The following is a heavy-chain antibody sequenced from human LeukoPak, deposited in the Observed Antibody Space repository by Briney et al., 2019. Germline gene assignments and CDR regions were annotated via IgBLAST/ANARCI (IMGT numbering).Heavy chain of an antibody. CDR1: GGSISSSSYY. D-gene: IGHD6-13*01. J-gene: IGHJ5*02. CDR2: IYYSGST. Sequence: SETLSLTCTVSGGSISSSSYYWGWIRQPPGKGLEWIGSIYYSGSTYYNPSLKSRVPISVDTSKNQFSLKLSSVTAADTAVYYCARQDSSSWIRRWFGPWGQGTLVTVSS. V-gene: IGHV4-39*01. CDR3: ARQDSSSWIRRWFGP.